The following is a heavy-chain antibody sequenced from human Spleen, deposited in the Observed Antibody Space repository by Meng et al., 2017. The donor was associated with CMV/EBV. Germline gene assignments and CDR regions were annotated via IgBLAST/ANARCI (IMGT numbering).Heavy chain of an antibody. CDR2: IYYSGST. V-gene: IGHV4-30-4*08. CDR3: ARVGDYGDFNFDY. CDR1: GGSISSGDYY. J-gene: IGHJ4*02. Sequence: QWQLQKSGPGLLKPSQTLSLTCTVSGGSISSGDYYWSWIRQPPGKGLEWIGYIYYSGSTYYNPSLKSRVTISVDTSKNQFSLKLSSVTAADTAVYYCARVGDYGDFNFDYWGQGTLVTVSS. D-gene: IGHD4-17*01.